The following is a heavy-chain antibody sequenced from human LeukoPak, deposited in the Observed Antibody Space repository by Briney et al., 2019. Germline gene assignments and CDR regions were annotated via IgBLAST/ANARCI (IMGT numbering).Heavy chain of an antibody. D-gene: IGHD2-2*01. CDR1: GFSFSTYN. CDR3: ARDNYFQLAIDY. CDR2: ISSSSATI. Sequence: GGSLRLSCAASGFSFSTYNMNWVRQAPGKGLEWVSYISSSSATIFYADSVKGRFTISRDNAKNSLYLQMNSLRAEDTAVYYCARDNYFQLAIDYWGQGTLVTVSS. J-gene: IGHJ4*02. V-gene: IGHV3-48*01.